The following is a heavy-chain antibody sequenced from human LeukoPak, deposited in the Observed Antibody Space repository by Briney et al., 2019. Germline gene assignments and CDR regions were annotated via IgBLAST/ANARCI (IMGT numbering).Heavy chain of an antibody. V-gene: IGHV3-64*02. CDR1: GFTFSDYT. Sequence: GGSLRLSCAASGFTFSDYTMHWVRLAPGKRLEYVSAITANGGSKYHADSVRARFTVSRDNSKNTLYLQMGSLRAEDTALYYCARGPNYSFYMDVWGKGTAVTVSS. J-gene: IGHJ6*03. CDR3: ARGPNYSFYMDV. CDR2: ITANGGSK.